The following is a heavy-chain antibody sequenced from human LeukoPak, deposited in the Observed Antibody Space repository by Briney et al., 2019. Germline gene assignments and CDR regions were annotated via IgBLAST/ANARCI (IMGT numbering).Heavy chain of an antibody. CDR2: FYPGVSDT. CDR1: GYRFTSYW. V-gene: IGHV5-51*01. D-gene: IGHD2-21*02. J-gene: IGHJ5*02. Sequence: GESQKISCQASGYRFTSYWISWVRQVPGKGLEWMGIFYPGVSDTRYSPSFQGQVTISADKAISTAYLQWSSLQASDTAMYYCALVHVVVPADISPNWFDPWGQGTLVTVSS. CDR3: ALVHVVVPADISPNWFDP.